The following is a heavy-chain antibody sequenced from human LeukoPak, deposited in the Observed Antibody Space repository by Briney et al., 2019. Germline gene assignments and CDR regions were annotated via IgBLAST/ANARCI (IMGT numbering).Heavy chain of an antibody. CDR2: IDWDDDK. J-gene: IGHJ4*02. Sequence: GSGPTLVNPTQTLTLTCTFSGFSLSTSGMCVSWIRQPPGKALEWLARIDWDDDKYYSTSLKTRLTISKDTSKNQVVLTMTNMDPVDTATYYCARIRRYSGSYNEWVHFDYWGQGTLVTVSS. CDR1: GFSLSTSGMC. CDR3: ARIRRYSGSYNEWVHFDY. V-gene: IGHV2-70*11. D-gene: IGHD1-26*01.